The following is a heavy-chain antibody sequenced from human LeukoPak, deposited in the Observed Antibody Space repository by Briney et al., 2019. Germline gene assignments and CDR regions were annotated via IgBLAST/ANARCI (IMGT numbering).Heavy chain of an antibody. D-gene: IGHD3-10*01. CDR2: INHSGST. J-gene: IGHJ4*02. CDR1: GGSFSGYY. V-gene: IGHV4-34*01. CDR3: ARSYGSGSYFDY. Sequence: SETLSLTCAVYGGSFSGYYWSWIRQPPGKGLEWIGEINHSGSTNYNPSLKSRVTISVDTSKNQFSLKLSSVTAADTAVYYCARSYGSGSYFDYWGQGTLVTVSS.